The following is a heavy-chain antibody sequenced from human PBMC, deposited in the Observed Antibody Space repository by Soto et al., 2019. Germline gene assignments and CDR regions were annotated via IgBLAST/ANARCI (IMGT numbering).Heavy chain of an antibody. J-gene: IGHJ4*02. D-gene: IGHD3-3*01. Sequence: SETLSLTCTVSGGSIGSSSYYWGWIRQPPGKGLEWIGSIYYSGSTYYNPSLKSRVTISVDTSKNQFSLKLSSVTAADTAVYYCAGAEKYYDFWSGQHLIDYWGQGTLVTVSS. CDR2: IYYSGST. V-gene: IGHV4-39*07. CDR3: AGAEKYYDFWSGQHLIDY. CDR1: GGSIGSSSYY.